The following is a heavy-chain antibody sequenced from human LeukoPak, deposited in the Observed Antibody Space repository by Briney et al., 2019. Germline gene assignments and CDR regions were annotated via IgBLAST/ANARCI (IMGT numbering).Heavy chain of an antibody. Sequence: SETLSLTCTTSGASIDSYYWSWIRQPPGKGLEWIGYIYYSGTTNYNPSLKRRVTISVDTSKNQFSLKLSSVTAADTAVYYCARAVGSGSFQTYYYYMDVWGKGTTVTISS. V-gene: IGHV4-59*12. D-gene: IGHD3-10*01. J-gene: IGHJ6*03. CDR2: IYYSGTT. CDR3: ARAVGSGSFQTYYYYMDV. CDR1: GASIDSYY.